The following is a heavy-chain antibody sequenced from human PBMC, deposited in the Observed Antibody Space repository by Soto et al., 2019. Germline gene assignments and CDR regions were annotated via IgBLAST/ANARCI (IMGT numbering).Heavy chain of an antibody. D-gene: IGHD3-22*01. Sequence: EVQLVETGGGLIQPGGSLRLSCAASGFTVSSYYMSWVRQAPGKGLEWVSVIYSGGSTYYADSVKGRFTISRDNSKNTLYLQMNSLRAEDTAVDYCAREDSIGYLDLWGRGTLVTVSS. CDR3: AREDSIGYLDL. V-gene: IGHV3-53*02. J-gene: IGHJ2*01. CDR2: IYSGGST. CDR1: GFTVSSYY.